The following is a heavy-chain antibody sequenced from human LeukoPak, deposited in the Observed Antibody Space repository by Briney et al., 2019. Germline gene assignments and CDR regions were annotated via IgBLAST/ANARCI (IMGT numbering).Heavy chain of an antibody. CDR3: ARHGRDRASRNQGDAFDI. J-gene: IGHJ3*02. V-gene: IGHV4-4*09. CDR1: GASIDSYY. D-gene: IGHD5-24*01. Sequence: SSETLSLTCTVSGASIDSYYWSWIRQSPGKGLELVGYTYTGGRTDYNPSLKSRVTISVDTSKNQFSLKVDSVTAADTAVYFCARHGRDRASRNQGDAFDIWGQGTRVIVSS. CDR2: TYTGGRT.